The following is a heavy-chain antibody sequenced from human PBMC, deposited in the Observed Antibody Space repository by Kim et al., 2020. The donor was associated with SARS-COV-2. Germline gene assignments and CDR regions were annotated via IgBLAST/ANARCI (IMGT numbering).Heavy chain of an antibody. CDR3: AASAAAETYGMDV. J-gene: IGHJ6*02. V-gene: IGHV4-30-2*04. D-gene: IGHD6-13*01. Sequence: YNPSLKGRVTISVDTSKNQFSLKLSSVTAADTAVYYCAASAAAETYGMDVWGQGTTVTVSS.